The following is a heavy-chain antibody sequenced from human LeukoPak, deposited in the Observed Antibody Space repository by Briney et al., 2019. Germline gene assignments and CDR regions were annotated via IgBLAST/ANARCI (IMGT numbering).Heavy chain of an antibody. D-gene: IGHD1-26*01. CDR2: ISAGSDYI. V-gene: IGHV3-21*01. CDR3: ARWGLGPSFDY. Sequence: GGSLRLSCAASGFTFSGYSMTWVRQAPGKGLEWVSYISAGSDYIYNADSVKGRFTISRDNAKNSLSLQMNSLRAEDTAVYYCARWGLGPSFDYWGQGTLVTVSS. CDR1: GFTFSGYS. J-gene: IGHJ4*02.